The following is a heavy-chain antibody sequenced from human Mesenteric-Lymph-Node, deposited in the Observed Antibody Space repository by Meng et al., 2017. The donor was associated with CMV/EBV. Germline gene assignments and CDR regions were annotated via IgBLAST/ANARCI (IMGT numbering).Heavy chain of an antibody. Sequence: CKASGYTFTDYYIYWVRQAPGHGLEWMGRINPGAGGTNYAREFQDRVTMTRDTSISTAYIELSRLTSDDTAVYYCAGSLRGSGTENDYWGQGTLVTVSS. D-gene: IGHD3-10*01. CDR3: AGSLRGSGTENDY. V-gene: IGHV1-2*06. CDR1: GYTFTDYY. CDR2: INPGAGGT. J-gene: IGHJ4*02.